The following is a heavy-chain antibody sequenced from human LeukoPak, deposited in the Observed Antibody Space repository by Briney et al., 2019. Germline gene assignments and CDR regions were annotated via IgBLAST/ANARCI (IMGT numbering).Heavy chain of an antibody. Sequence: SGGSLRLSCAASGFTFSSYEMNWVRQAPGKGLEWVSYISSSGSTIYYADSVKGRFTISRDNAKNSLYLQMNSLRAEDTAVYYCARIRGFGELLPYYFDYWGQGTLVTVSS. V-gene: IGHV3-48*03. J-gene: IGHJ4*02. CDR1: GFTFSSYE. CDR2: ISSSGSTI. CDR3: ARIRGFGELLPYYFDY. D-gene: IGHD3-10*01.